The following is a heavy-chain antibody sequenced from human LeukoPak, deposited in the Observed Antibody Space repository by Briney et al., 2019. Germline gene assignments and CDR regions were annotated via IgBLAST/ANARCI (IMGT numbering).Heavy chain of an antibody. Sequence: PSETLSLTCTVSGYSISSGYYWGWIRQPPGKGLEWIGSIYHSGSTYYNPSLKSRVTISVDTSKNQFSLKLSSVTAADTAVYYCARPPAGTDGMDVWGQGTTVTVSS. CDR3: ARPPAGTDGMDV. J-gene: IGHJ6*02. CDR1: GYSISSGYY. CDR2: IYHSGST. V-gene: IGHV4-38-2*02. D-gene: IGHD1-1*01.